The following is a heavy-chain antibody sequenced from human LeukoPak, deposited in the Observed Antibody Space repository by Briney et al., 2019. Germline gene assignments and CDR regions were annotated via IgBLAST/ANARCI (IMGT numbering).Heavy chain of an antibody. J-gene: IGHJ4*02. Sequence: GGSLRLSCAASGFTFSSYSMNWVRQAPGKGLEWVSYISSSSSTIYYADSVKGRFTISRDNAKNSLYLQMNSLRAEDTAVYYCARDLGGEFDSSGYYGYWGQGTLVTVSS. CDR2: ISSSSSTI. V-gene: IGHV3-48*04. D-gene: IGHD3-22*01. CDR3: ARDLGGEFDSSGYYGY. CDR1: GFTFSSYS.